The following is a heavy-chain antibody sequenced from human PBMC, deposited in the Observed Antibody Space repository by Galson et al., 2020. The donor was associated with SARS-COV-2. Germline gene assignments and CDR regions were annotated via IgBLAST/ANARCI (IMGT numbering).Heavy chain of an antibody. V-gene: IGHV1-18*04. D-gene: IGHD3-22*01. CDR2: ISAYNGNT. CDR3: ATLYYDSSGYYFQFGPADYYGMDV. CDR1: GYTFTSYG. Sequence: ASVKVSCKASGYTFTSYGISWVRQAPGQGLEWMGWISAYNGNTNYTQKLQGRVTMTTDTSTSTAYMELRSLRSDDTAVYYCATLYYDSSGYYFQFGPADYYGMDVWGQGTTVTVSS. J-gene: IGHJ6*02.